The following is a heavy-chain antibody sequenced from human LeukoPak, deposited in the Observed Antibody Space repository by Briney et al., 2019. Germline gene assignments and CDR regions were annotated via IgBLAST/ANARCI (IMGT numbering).Heavy chain of an antibody. CDR1: GGSISRYY. CDR3: AAVVRGVIIK. J-gene: IGHJ4*02. V-gene: IGHV4-59*01. Sequence: PSETLSLTSTVSGGSISRYYWSWIRQPPGKGLEWIGYIYYSGSTNYNPSLKSRVTISVDTSKNQFSLKLSSVTAADTAVYYCAAVVRGVIIKGGQGTLVTVSS. D-gene: IGHD3-10*01. CDR2: IYYSGST.